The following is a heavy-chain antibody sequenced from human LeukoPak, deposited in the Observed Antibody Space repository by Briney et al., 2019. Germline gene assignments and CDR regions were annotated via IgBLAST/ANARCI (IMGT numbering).Heavy chain of an antibody. CDR1: GGSFSGYY. V-gene: IGHV4-34*01. CDR3: ATRPTPPYYYYYMDV. D-gene: IGHD4-23*01. Sequence: PSETLSLTCAVYGGSFSGYYWNWIRQPPGKGLEWIGEINHSGSTNYNPSLKSRVTISVDTSNNQFSLKLNSVSAADTAVYYCATRPTPPYYYYYMDVWGKGTTVTVSS. CDR2: INHSGST. J-gene: IGHJ6*03.